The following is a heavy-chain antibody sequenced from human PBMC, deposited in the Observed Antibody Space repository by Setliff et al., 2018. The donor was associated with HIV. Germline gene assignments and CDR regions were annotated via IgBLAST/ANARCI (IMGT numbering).Heavy chain of an antibody. CDR1: GGSISSYY. CDR3: ARGTLYYYDTGGYSYFDY. CDR2: IYCSGST. Sequence: PSETLSLTCTVSGGSISSYYWSWIRQSPGKGLEWLGYIYCSGSTNYNPSLKSRVTISVDTSKNQFSLKLSSVTAADTAVFYCARGTLYYYDTGGYSYFDYWGQGTLVTVSS. J-gene: IGHJ4*02. V-gene: IGHV4-59*12. D-gene: IGHD3-22*01.